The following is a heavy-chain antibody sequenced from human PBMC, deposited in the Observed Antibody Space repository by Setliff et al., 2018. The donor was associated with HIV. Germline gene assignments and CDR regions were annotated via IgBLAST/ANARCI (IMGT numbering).Heavy chain of an antibody. V-gene: IGHV4-39*01. CDR2: IFYGGST. CDR1: GDSVSSSSCY. J-gene: IGHJ4*02. D-gene: IGHD3-16*01. CDR3: ARLPGAYPSFDY. Sequence: PSETLSLTCTVSGDSVSSSSCYWGWIRQPPGKGLEYIGSIFYGGSTYYNPSLKSRVTMSVDTSENQFSLKLTSVTAADTAVYYCARLPGAYPSFDYWGQGALVTVSS.